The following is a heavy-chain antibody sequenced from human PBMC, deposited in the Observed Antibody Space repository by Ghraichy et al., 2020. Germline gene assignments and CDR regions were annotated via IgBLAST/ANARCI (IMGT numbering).Heavy chain of an antibody. J-gene: IGHJ3*02. V-gene: IGHV4-4*02. CDR3: ARVIAAAGDWVAFDI. CDR1: GGSISSSNW. D-gene: IGHD6-13*01. CDR2: IYHSGST. Sequence: SETLSLTCAVSGGSISSSNWWSWVRQPPGKGLEWIGEIYHSGSTNYNPSLKSRVTISVDKSKNQFSLKLSSVTAADTAVYYCARVIAAAGDWVAFDIWGQGTMVTVSS.